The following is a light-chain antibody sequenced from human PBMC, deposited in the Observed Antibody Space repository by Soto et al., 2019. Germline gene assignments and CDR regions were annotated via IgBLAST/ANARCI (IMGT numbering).Light chain of an antibody. Sequence: QSALTQPASVSGSPGQSITISCTGTSSDAGGYNYVSWYQQHPGKAPKLMIYDVSNRPSGVSNRFSGSKSGNTASLTISGLQAEDEADYYCSSYTSSSVVFGGGTKLTVL. J-gene: IGLJ2*01. CDR2: DVS. CDR1: SSDAGGYNY. CDR3: SSYTSSSVV. V-gene: IGLV2-14*01.